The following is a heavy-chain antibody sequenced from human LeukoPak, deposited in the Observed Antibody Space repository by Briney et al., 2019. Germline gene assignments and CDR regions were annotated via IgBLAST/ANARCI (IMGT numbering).Heavy chain of an antibody. Sequence: ASVKVSCKASGYTFTSYAMNWVRQAPGQGLEWMGWISAYNGNTNYAQKLQGRVTMTTDTSTSTAYMELRSLRSDDTAVYYCAREVGGSYPLDYWGQGTLVTVSS. CDR1: GYTFTSYA. J-gene: IGHJ4*02. CDR3: AREVGGSYPLDY. V-gene: IGHV1-18*01. CDR2: ISAYNGNT. D-gene: IGHD1-26*01.